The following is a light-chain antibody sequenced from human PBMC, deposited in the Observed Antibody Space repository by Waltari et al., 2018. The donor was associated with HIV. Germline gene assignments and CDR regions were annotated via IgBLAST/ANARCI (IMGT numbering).Light chain of an antibody. J-gene: IGLJ3*02. CDR2: PIH. CDR1: SLRTYY. V-gene: IGLV3-19*01. Sequence: SELTQDPAVSVALGQTVSITCQGDSLRTYYASWYLQKPGQAPVLVISPIHNRPSGIPDRFSGSSSGNTASLTITGAQAEDEGDYYCNSRDRAGHHVVFCGGTKLTVL. CDR3: NSRDRAGHHVV.